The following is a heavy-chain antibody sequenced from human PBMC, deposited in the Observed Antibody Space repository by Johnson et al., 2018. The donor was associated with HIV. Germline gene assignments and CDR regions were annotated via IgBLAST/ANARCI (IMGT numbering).Heavy chain of an antibody. Sequence: VQLVESGGGLIQPGGSLRLSCAASGFTVSSNYMSCVRQAPGKGLEWVANIQQDGSEKYYVDSVKGRFTISRDNSKNTLYLQMGSLRAEDMAVYYCTARPYSDSWYVAFDIWGQGTMVTVSS. CDR2: IQQDGSEK. D-gene: IGHD6-13*01. V-gene: IGHV3-7*01. CDR1: GFTVSSNY. CDR3: TARPYSDSWYVAFDI. J-gene: IGHJ3*02.